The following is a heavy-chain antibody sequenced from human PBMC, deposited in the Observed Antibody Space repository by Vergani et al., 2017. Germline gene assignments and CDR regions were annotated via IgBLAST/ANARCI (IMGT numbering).Heavy chain of an antibody. Sequence: QVQLQQWGAGLLKPSETLSLTCAVYGGSFSGYYWSWIRQPPGQGLELIREINHSGSTNYTPSLKSRVTISVDTSKNQFSLKLCPVTAGEAAMYYCARGSRVLRARSSSGWYWFYPWNRGTLVTVSS. V-gene: IGHV4-34*01. CDR2: INHSGST. CDR1: GGSFSGYY. J-gene: IGHJ5*02. CDR3: ARGSRVLRARSSSGWYWFYP. D-gene: IGHD6-19*01.